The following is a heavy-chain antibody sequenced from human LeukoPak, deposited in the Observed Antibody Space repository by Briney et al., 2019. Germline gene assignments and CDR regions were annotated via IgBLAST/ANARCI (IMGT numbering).Heavy chain of an antibody. CDR1: GGSISGGSYC. Sequence: SQTLSLTCTVSGGSISGGSYCWSWIRQPAGKGLEWIGHIHSSGNTNYNPSLKSRVTISVDTSKNQFSLKLSSVTAADTAVYYCARQSGGLLWFGRFDPWGQGTLVTVSS. D-gene: IGHD3-10*01. CDR2: IHSSGNT. J-gene: IGHJ5*02. CDR3: ARQSGGLLWFGRFDP. V-gene: IGHV4-61*09.